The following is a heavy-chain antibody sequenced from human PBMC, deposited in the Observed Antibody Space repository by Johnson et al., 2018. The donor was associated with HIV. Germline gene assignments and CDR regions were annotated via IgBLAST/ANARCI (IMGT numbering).Heavy chain of an antibody. V-gene: IGHV3-33*01. CDR3: ARVLRITQAFDI. CDR2: IWYDGSNK. J-gene: IGHJ3*02. Sequence: QVQLVESGGGVVLPGRSLRLSCAASGFTFSSYGTHLVRQAPGKGLEWVAGIWYDGSNKYYADSVKGRFSISRDNSKNTLYLQMNSLRAEDTAVCYCARVLRITQAFDIWGQGTMVTVSS. CDR1: GFTFSSYG. D-gene: IGHD3-10*01.